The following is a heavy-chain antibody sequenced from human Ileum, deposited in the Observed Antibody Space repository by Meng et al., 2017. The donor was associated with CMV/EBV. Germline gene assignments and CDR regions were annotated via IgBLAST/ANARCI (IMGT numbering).Heavy chain of an antibody. D-gene: IGHD6-19*01. CDR2: IHYSGST. CDR1: GHYLRTRNYY. V-gene: IGHV4-30-4*01. J-gene: IGHJ4*02. Sequence: SGPGPVQPCQSLFLPWTVSGHYLRTRNYYWSVIRQHHGKGQEWIGSIHYSGSTLYSPYLQSPVPISLDQSKNQFSLRLRSVTAADTAVYFCAREGGGWYFDSWGQGTLVTVSS. CDR3: AREGGGWYFDS.